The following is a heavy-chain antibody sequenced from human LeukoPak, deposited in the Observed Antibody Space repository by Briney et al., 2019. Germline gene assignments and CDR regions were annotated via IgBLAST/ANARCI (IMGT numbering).Heavy chain of an antibody. CDR2: ISSTSSYI. V-gene: IGHV3-21*04. J-gene: IGHJ4*02. D-gene: IGHD3-16*01. CDR3: ARWGTAPTGENFDY. Sequence: PGGSLSLSCAASGFTFSSYSMNWVRQAPGKGLEWVSSISSTSSYIYYADSVKGRFTISRDNVKNSVFLQMNSLRVEDTAVYYCARWGTAPTGENFDYWGQGTLVTVSS. CDR1: GFTFSSYS.